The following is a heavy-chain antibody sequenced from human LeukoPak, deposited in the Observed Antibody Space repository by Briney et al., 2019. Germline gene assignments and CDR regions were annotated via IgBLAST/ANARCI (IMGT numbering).Heavy chain of an antibody. V-gene: IGHV1-69*13. CDR2: IIPIFGTA. D-gene: IGHD6-19*01. J-gene: IGHJ6*02. CDR3: ARGTGIAVAASIPWGYYYGMDV. CDR1: GGTFSSYA. Sequence: SVKVSCKASGGTFSSYAISWVRQAPGQGLEWMGGIIPIFGTANYAQKFQGRVTITADESTSTAYMELSSLRSEDTAVYYCARGTGIAVAASIPWGYYYGMDVWGQGTTVTVSS.